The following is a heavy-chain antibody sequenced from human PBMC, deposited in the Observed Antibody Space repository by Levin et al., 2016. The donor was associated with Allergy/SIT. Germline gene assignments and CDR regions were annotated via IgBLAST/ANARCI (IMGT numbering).Heavy chain of an antibody. J-gene: IGHJ4*02. Sequence: GESLKISCAASGFTFSSYGMHWVRQAPGKGLEWVAVISYDGSNKYYADSVKGRFTISRDNSKNTLYLQMNSLRAEDTAVYYCAKYDLNWGQGTLVTVSS. V-gene: IGHV3-30*18. CDR1: GFTFSSYG. CDR2: ISYDGSNK. D-gene: IGHD1-1*01. CDR3: AKYDLN.